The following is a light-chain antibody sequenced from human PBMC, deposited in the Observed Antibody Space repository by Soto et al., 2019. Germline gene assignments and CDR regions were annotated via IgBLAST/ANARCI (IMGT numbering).Light chain of an antibody. CDR3: QQYKNWPAIT. V-gene: IGKV3D-15*01. CDR1: QSVSSN. J-gene: IGKJ5*01. CDR2: GAS. Sequence: EIVMTQSPATLSVSPGERATLSCRASQSVSSNLAWYQQKPGQAPRLLIYGASTRATGIPARFSGSGSGTEFTLTISSLQSEDFAVDYCQQYKNWPAITFGQGTRLEIK.